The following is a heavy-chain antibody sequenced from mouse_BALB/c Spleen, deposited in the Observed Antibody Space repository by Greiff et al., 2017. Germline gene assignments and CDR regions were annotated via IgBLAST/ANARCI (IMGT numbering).Heavy chain of an antibody. Sequence: EVKVVESGGGLVQPGGSRKLSCAASGFTFSSFGMHWVRQAPEKGLEWVAYISSGSSTIYYADTVKGRFTISRDNPKNTLFLQMTSLRSEDTAMYYCARSGRFYYFDYGGQGTTLTVSS. J-gene: IGHJ2*01. CDR3: ARSGRFYYFDY. V-gene: IGHV5-17*02. D-gene: IGHD3-1*01. CDR2: ISSGSSTI. CDR1: GFTFSSFG.